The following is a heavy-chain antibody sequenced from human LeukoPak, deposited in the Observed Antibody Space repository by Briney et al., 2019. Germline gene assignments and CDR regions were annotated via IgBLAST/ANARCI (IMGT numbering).Heavy chain of an antibody. D-gene: IGHD3-22*01. J-gene: IGHJ4*02. CDR3: ARSYYYDSSGPGDY. CDR2: IRHDGSFK. CDR1: GFAFNKYA. V-gene: IGHV3-30*02. Sequence: GGSLRLSCVASGFAFNKYAMHWVRQAPGKGLEWLTFIRHDGSFKEYADSVKGRFIISRDNGKNSLYLQMNSLRAEDTAVYYCARSYYYDSSGPGDYWGQGTLVTVSS.